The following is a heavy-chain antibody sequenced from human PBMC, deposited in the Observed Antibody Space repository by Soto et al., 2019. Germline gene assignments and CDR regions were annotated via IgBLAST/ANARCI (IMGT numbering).Heavy chain of an antibody. CDR1: GFTFSSYA. Sequence: QSGGSLRLSCAASGFTFSSYAMSWVRQAPGKGLEWVSAISGSGGSTYYADSVKGRFTISRDNSKNTLYLQMNSLRAEDTAVYYCAIPPGIAAAGTNYWGQGTLVTVSS. CDR2: ISGSGGST. V-gene: IGHV3-23*01. CDR3: AIPPGIAAAGTNY. J-gene: IGHJ4*02. D-gene: IGHD6-13*01.